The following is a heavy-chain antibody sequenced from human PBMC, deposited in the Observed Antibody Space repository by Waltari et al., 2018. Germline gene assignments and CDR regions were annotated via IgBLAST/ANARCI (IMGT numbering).Heavy chain of an antibody. D-gene: IGHD3-16*02. J-gene: IGHJ5*02. CDR1: GGSISSSSYY. Sequence: QLQLQESGPGLVKPSETLSLTCTVSGGSISSSSYYWGWLRQPPGKGLEWIGSIYYSGSTYYNPSLKSRVTISVDTSKNQFSLKLSSVTAADTAVYYCARDPSYDYIWGSYRSNWFDPWGQGTLVTVSS. V-gene: IGHV4-39*07. CDR2: IYYSGST. CDR3: ARDPSYDYIWGSYRSNWFDP.